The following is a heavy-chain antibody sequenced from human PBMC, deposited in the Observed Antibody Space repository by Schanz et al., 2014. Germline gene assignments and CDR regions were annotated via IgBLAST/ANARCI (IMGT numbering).Heavy chain of an antibody. CDR1: GFTFSNYW. CDR2: IRQEGSEK. V-gene: IGHV3-7*01. J-gene: IGHJ4*02. CDR3: ARSEMDRGVIWGY. Sequence: EVQLVESGGGLVQPGESLRVSCAASGFTFSNYWMSWVRQAPGKGLEWVANIRQEGSEKYYVDSVKGRFTVSRDDAKNSLYLQMNSLRVEDTAVYYCARSEMDRGVIWGYWGQGTLVTVYS. D-gene: IGHD3-10*01.